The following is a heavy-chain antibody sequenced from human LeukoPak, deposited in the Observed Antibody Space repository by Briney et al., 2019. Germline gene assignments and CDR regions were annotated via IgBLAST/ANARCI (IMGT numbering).Heavy chain of an antibody. V-gene: IGHV3-48*04. CDR2: ISSSSGTI. CDR1: GFTFSSYS. J-gene: IGHJ3*02. D-gene: IGHD5-24*01. Sequence: GGSLRLSCAASGFTFSSYSMNWVRQAPGKGLEWVPFISSSSGTIYYADSVKGRFTISRDNAKNSLYLQMNSLRAEDTAVFYCARDRGGFTYPDAFDIWGQGTLVTVSS. CDR3: ARDRGGFTYPDAFDI.